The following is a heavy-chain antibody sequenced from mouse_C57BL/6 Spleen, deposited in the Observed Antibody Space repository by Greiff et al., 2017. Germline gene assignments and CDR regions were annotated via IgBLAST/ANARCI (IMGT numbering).Heavy chain of an antibody. Sequence: VQLQQPGPELVKPGASVKISCKASGYSFTGYYMNWVKQSPEKSLEWIGEINPSTGGTTYNQKFKAKATLTVDKSSSTAYMQLKSLTSEDSAVYYCARGEPYGSSSWFAYWGQGTLVTVSA. CDR1: GYSFTGYY. V-gene: IGHV1-42*01. CDR3: ARGEPYGSSSWFAY. CDR2: INPSTGGT. J-gene: IGHJ3*01. D-gene: IGHD1-1*01.